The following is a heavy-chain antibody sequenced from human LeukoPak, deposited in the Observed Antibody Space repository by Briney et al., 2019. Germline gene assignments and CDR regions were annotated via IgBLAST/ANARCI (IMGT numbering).Heavy chain of an antibody. Sequence: ASVKVPCKVSGYTLTELSMHWVRQAPGKGLEWMGGFDPEDGETIYAQKFQGRVTMTEDTSTDTAYMELSSLRSEDTAVYYCATSFYDSSGYKSWFDPWGQGTLVTVSS. D-gene: IGHD3-22*01. CDR3: ATSFYDSSGYKSWFDP. V-gene: IGHV1-24*01. J-gene: IGHJ5*02. CDR1: GYTLTELS. CDR2: FDPEDGET.